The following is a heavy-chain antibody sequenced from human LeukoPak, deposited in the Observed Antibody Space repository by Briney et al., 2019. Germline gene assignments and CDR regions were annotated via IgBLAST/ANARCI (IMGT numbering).Heavy chain of an antibody. CDR3: ARQGSGYDSSGYRDY. Sequence: GGSLRLSCAASGFTFSDYALSWVRQAPGKGLEWVSTIRGSVSTTYYADSVKDRFTISRDNSKNTLYLQTNTLRAEDTAIYYCARQGSGYDSSGYRDYWGQGTLVTVSS. CDR2: IRGSVSTT. J-gene: IGHJ4*02. CDR1: GFTFSDYA. D-gene: IGHD3-22*01. V-gene: IGHV3-23*01.